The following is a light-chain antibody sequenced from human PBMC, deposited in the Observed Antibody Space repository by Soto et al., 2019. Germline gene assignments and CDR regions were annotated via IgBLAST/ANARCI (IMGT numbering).Light chain of an antibody. V-gene: IGKV1-5*03. CDR1: QSINNW. CDR3: QHYNGY. Sequence: DIQMTQSPSTLSASVGDRVTITCRASQSINNWLAWYQLKPGKAPKLLIYGASSLESGVPSRFSGSGSGTEFTLTISRLQPDDFATYYCQHYNGYFGQGTKLELK. J-gene: IGKJ2*01. CDR2: GAS.